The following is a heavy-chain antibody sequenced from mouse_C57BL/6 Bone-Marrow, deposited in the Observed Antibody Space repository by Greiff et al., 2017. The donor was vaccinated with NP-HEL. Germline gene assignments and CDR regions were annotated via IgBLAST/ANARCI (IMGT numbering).Heavy chain of an antibody. Sequence: EVKLVESGEGLVKPGGSLKLSCAASGFTFSSYAMSWVRQTPEKRLEWVAYISSGGDYIYYADTVKGRFTISRDNARNTLYLQMSSLKSEDTAMYYCTRDPAQASWFAYWGQGTLVTVSA. J-gene: IGHJ3*01. D-gene: IGHD3-2*02. CDR2: ISSGGDYI. CDR3: TRDPAQASWFAY. V-gene: IGHV5-9-1*02. CDR1: GFTFSSYA.